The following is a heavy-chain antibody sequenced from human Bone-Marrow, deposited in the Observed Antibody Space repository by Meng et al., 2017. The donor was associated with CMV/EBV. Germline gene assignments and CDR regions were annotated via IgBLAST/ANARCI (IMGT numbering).Heavy chain of an antibody. J-gene: IGHJ4*02. CDR2: IYSDGRT. V-gene: IGHV3-NL1*01. Sequence: GESLKISCAASGFTFSSYAMHWVRQAPGKGLEWVSVIYSDGRTYYADSVKGRFTISRDNSKNTLDLQMNSLRDEDTAVYYCARGGGYYAIAYWGQGTLVTVSS. D-gene: IGHD3-22*01. CDR1: GFTFSSYA. CDR3: ARGGGYYAIAY.